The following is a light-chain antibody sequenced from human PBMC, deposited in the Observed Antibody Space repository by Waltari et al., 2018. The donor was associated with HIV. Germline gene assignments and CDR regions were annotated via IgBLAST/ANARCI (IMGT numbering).Light chain of an antibody. CDR2: DVS. V-gene: IGLV2-14*03. Sequence: QCTLPQPASASGTPGQSVTISCPGTRRDQDVYKFSPWYQQLPGKAPKLLIYDVSNRPSGVSHRFSGSKSANTASLTISGLQAEDEADYYCSSYTTTSTLYVFGTGTKVTV. J-gene: IGLJ1*01. CDR1: RRDQDVYKF. CDR3: SSYTTTSTLYV.